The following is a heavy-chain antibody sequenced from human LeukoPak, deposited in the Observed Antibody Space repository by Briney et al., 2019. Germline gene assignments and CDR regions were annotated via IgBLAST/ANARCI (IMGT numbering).Heavy chain of an antibody. CDR1: GGSISSGGYY. Sequence: SETLSLTCTVSGGSISSGGYYWSWIRQHPGKGLEWIGYIYYSGSTSYNPSLKSRVTISVDTSKNQFSLKLSSVTAADTAVYYCARDRSYYGSVTYYFDYWGQGTLVTVSS. V-gene: IGHV4-31*03. J-gene: IGHJ4*02. D-gene: IGHD3-10*01. CDR2: IYYSGST. CDR3: ARDRSYYGSVTYYFDY.